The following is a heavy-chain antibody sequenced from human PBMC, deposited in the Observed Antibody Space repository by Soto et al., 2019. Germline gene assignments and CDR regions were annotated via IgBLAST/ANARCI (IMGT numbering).Heavy chain of an antibody. J-gene: IGHJ4*02. CDR3: ARQGSY. CDR2: IYFNGNT. V-gene: IGHV4-39*01. CDR1: GVSISDTSYY. Sequence: QLQLQESGPGLVKPSETLSLTCNVSGVSISDTSYYWGWIRQPPGKGLEWIGTIYFNGNTFYNPSFKIRLTISVDTSKNQFSLRLTSVTAADTAVYYCARQGSYWGQGTLVAVSS.